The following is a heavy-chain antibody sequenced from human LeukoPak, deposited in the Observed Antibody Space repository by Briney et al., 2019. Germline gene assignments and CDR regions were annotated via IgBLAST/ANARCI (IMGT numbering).Heavy chain of an antibody. CDR1: GYSFTSYW. CDR2: IQPGDSDT. Sequence: GESLKISCKGSGYSFTSYWIGWVRQMPGKGPEWVGIIQPGDSDTRYSPSFQGQVAISADKSISTAYPQWSSLKASDTAVYYCAGHEVAGLFDYWGQGTLVTVSS. J-gene: IGHJ4*02. CDR3: AGHEVAGLFDY. V-gene: IGHV5-51*01. D-gene: IGHD6-19*01.